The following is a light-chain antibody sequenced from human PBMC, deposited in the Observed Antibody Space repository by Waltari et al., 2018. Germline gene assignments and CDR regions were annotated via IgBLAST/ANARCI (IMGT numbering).Light chain of an antibody. CDR1: QSVGPY. J-gene: IGKJ4*01. Sequence: SCRPSQSVGPYLAWYKQRPGQSPRLLIYDASYRATGIPARFSGSGSETDFTLTISSLQPEDFAVYYCQQRRNWPLTFGGGTRVQI. CDR2: DAS. V-gene: IGKV3-11*01. CDR3: QQRRNWPLT.